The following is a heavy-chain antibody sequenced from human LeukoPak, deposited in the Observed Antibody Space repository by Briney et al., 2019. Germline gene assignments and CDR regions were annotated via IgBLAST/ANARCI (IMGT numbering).Heavy chain of an antibody. J-gene: IGHJ4*02. CDR2: IYTSGST. CDR1: GGSISSYY. CDR3: ARDGVYCSGGSCYSEYYFDY. D-gene: IGHD2-15*01. V-gene: IGHV4-4*07. Sequence: PSETLSLTCTVSGGSISSYYWSWIRQPAGKGLEWIGRIYTSGSTNYNPSLKSRVTMSVDTSKNQFSLKLSSVTVADTAVYYCARDGVYCSGGSCYSEYYFDYWGQGTLVTVSS.